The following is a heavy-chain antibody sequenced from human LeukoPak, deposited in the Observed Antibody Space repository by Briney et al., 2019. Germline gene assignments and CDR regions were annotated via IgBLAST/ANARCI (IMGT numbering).Heavy chain of an antibody. CDR2: IYYSGST. CDR1: GGSISSGSYY. CDR3: ARAEPGTRWFDP. Sequence: PSETLSLTCTVSGGSISSGSYYWGWIRQPPGKGLEWIGYIYYSGSTHYNPSLKSRVAISVDTSKNQFSLKLSSVTAADTAVYYCARAEPGTRWFDPWGQGTLVTVSS. V-gene: IGHV4-39*01. J-gene: IGHJ5*02. D-gene: IGHD6-19*01.